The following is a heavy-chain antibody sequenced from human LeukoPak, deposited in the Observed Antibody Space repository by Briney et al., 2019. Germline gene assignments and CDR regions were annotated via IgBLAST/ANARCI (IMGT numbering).Heavy chain of an antibody. CDR1: GFTFSSYS. V-gene: IGHV3-21*04. CDR2: ISSSSSYI. D-gene: IGHD2-15*01. CDR3: ARMVYCSGGSCFLPDNWFDP. J-gene: IGHJ5*02. Sequence: PGGSLRLSCAASGFTFSSYSMNWVRQAPGKGLEWVSSISSSSSYIYYADSVKGRFTISRDNAKNSLYLQMNSLRAEDTAVYYCARMVYCSGGSCFLPDNWFDPWGQGTLVTVSS.